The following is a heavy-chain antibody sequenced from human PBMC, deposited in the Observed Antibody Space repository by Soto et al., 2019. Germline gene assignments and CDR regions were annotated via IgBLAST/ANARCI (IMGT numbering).Heavy chain of an antibody. CDR1: GFIFSTFD. D-gene: IGHD1-1*01. V-gene: IGHV3-13*01. CDR3: VRAMEVDPIDD. J-gene: IGHJ4*02. Sequence: EVQLVESGGGLVQPGGSLRLSCAGSGFIFSTFDMSWVRQTAGKRLEWVSTIGVGGDTYYEDSVKGRFTIFRENAKNSLYLQMNSLRVGDTAIYYCVRAMEVDPIDDWGQGTLVTASS. CDR2: IGVGGDT.